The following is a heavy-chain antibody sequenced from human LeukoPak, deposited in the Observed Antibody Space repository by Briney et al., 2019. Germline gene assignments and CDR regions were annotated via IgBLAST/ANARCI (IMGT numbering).Heavy chain of an antibody. CDR1: GGTFSSYA. V-gene: IGHV1-69*05. Sequence: GASVKVSCKASGGTFSSYAISWVRQAPGQGLEWMGRIIPIFGTANYAQKFQGRVTITTDESTSTAYMELSSLRSEDTAVYYCARDPWGSEDPLDNWGEGTLVTVSS. D-gene: IGHD7-27*01. CDR2: IIPIFGTA. CDR3: ARDPWGSEDPLDN. J-gene: IGHJ4*02.